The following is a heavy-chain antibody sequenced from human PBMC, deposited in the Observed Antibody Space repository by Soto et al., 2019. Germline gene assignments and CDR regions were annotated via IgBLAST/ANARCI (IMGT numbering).Heavy chain of an antibody. CDR1: GFTFSSYS. CDR3: WRGTFCYQSLVYYGY. V-gene: IGHV3-21*01. J-gene: IGHJ4*02. Sequence: GGSLRLSCAASGFTFSSYSMNWVRQAPGKGLEWVSSISSSGSYIYYADSVKGRFTISRDNAKNSLYLQMTMLRVEDAVVYYCWRGTFCYQSLVYYGYWCQGAVVTVSS. CDR2: ISSSGSYI. D-gene: IGHD2-21*01.